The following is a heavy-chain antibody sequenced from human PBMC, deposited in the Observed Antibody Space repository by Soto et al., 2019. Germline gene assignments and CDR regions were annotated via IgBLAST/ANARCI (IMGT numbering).Heavy chain of an antibody. D-gene: IGHD3-3*01. V-gene: IGHV3-23*01. CDR1: GFTFSSYA. Sequence: EVQLLESGGDFIQPGGSLRLSCAASGFTFSSYAMSWVRQAPGKGLEWVSLISGNGGKTNYADSVKGRFTISRDNSKKTVDLQMHSLRAEDTAVYYCAKGKANTVFGVDTLFDYWGQGTLVTVSS. CDR3: AKGKANTVFGVDTLFDY. CDR2: ISGNGGKT. J-gene: IGHJ4*02.